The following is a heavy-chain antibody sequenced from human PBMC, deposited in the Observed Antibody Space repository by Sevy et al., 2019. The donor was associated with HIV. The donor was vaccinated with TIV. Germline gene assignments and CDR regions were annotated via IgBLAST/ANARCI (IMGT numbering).Heavy chain of an antibody. CDR2: ISYDGSNK. Sequence: GGSLRLSCAASGFTFSSYAMHWVRQAPGKGLEWVAVISYDGSNKYYADSVKGRFTISRDNSKNTLYLQMNSLRAEDTAVYCCARDHAAGIWHYYYGIDVWGQGTTVTVSS. CDR3: ARDHAAGIWHYYYGIDV. V-gene: IGHV3-30-3*01. D-gene: IGHD6-13*01. CDR1: GFTFSSYA. J-gene: IGHJ6*02.